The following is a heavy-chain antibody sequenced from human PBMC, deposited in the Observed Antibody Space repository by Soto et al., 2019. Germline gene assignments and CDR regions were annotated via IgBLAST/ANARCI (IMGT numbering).Heavy chain of an antibody. CDR3: ARVGSAAAFDI. D-gene: IGHD3-10*01. V-gene: IGHV4-59*01. CDR2: IYYSGST. Sequence: KPSETLSLTCTVSGGSISSYYWSWIRQPPGKGLEWIGYIYYSGSTNYNPSLKSRVTISVDTSKNQFSLKLSSVTAADTAVYYCARVGSAAAFDIWGQGTMVTVSS. J-gene: IGHJ3*02. CDR1: GGSISSYY.